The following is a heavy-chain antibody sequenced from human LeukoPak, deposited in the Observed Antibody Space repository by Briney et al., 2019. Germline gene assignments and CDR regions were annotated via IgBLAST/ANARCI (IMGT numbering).Heavy chain of an antibody. CDR3: AKDSFRRSYDGSGLSAFDI. D-gene: IGHD3-22*01. V-gene: IGHV3-23*01. CDR2: ISGSGGST. Sequence: GGSLRLSCAASGFTFSSYAMSWVRQAPGKGLEWVSAISGSGGSTYYADSVKGRFTISRDNSKNTLYLQMNSLRAEDTAVYYCAKDSFRRSYDGSGLSAFDIWGQGTMVTVSS. CDR1: GFTFSSYA. J-gene: IGHJ3*02.